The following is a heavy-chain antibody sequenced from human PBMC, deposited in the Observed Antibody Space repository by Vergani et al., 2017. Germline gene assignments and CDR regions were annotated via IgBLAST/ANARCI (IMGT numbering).Heavy chain of an antibody. CDR3: ARDNTWLVEVEDWFDP. CDR1: GFTFSSYS. J-gene: IGHJ5*02. D-gene: IGHD6-19*01. CDR2: ISSSSSYI. Sequence: EVQLVESGGGLVQPGRSLRLSCAASGFTFSSYSMNWVRQAPGKGLEWVSSISSSSSYIYYADSVKGRFTISRDNAKNSLYLQMNSLRAEDTAVYYCARDNTWLVEVEDWFDPWGQGTLVTVSS. V-gene: IGHV3-21*01.